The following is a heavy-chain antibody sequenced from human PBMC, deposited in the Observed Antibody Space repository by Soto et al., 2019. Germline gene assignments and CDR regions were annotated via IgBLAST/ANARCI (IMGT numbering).Heavy chain of an antibody. CDR3: ASHPMDSSAYWYYFDY. D-gene: IGHD3-22*01. V-gene: IGHV3-21*01. Sequence: EVQLVESGGGLVKPGGSLRLSCAASGFTFSSYNMNWVRQAPGKGLEWVSSISSSSSYIYYADSVKGRFTISRDNAKNSLHLQMNSLRAEDTAVYFCASHPMDSSAYWYYFDYWGQGTLVTVSS. CDR1: GFTFSSYN. CDR2: ISSSSSYI. J-gene: IGHJ4*02.